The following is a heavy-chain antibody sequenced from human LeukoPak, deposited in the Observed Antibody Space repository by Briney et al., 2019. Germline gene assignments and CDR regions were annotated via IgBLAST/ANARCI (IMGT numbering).Heavy chain of an antibody. CDR1: RFTFSTYE. V-gene: IGHV3-48*03. CDR3: AREVAAAWYTFDY. D-gene: IGHD6-13*01. Sequence: PGGSLRPSCAASRFTFSTYEMNWVRQAPGKGLEWISYISSSGSTIYYADSVKGRFTISRDNAKNSLYLQMNSLRAEDTAVYYCAREVAAAWYTFDYWGQGILVTVSS. CDR2: ISSSGSTI. J-gene: IGHJ4*02.